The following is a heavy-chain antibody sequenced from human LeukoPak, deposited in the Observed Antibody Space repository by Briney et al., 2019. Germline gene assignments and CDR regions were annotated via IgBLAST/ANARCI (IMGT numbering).Heavy chain of an antibody. V-gene: IGHV3-23*01. CDR3: AKRNGGGTSYYFDY. J-gene: IGHJ4*02. Sequence: GGSLRLSCAASGFTFSSYAMSWVRQAPGKGLEWVSAISGSGGSTYYADSVKGRFTISRDNSKNTLYLQMNSLKAEDTAVYYCAKRNGGGTSYYFDYWGQGTLVTVSS. D-gene: IGHD1-1*01. CDR2: ISGSGGST. CDR1: GFTFSSYA.